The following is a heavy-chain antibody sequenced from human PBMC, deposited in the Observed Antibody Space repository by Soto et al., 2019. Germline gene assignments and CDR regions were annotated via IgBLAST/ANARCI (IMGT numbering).Heavy chain of an antibody. Sequence: PSETLSLTCIVSGGSIRSGDFYWSWIRQPPGKGLEWIGYIYYSGSTYYSPSLKSRVTISVDTSYNEFSLRLTSVTAADTAVYYCAXMGDGAKALTTRYGMDVWGPGTTVTVSS. J-gene: IGHJ6*02. CDR3: AXMGDGAKALTTRYGMDV. CDR2: IYYSGST. D-gene: IGHD3-16*01. V-gene: IGHV4-30-4*01. CDR1: GGSIRSGDFY.